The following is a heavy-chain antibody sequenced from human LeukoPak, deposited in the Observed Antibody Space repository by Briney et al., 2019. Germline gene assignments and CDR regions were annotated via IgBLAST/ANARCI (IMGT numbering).Heavy chain of an antibody. J-gene: IGHJ4*02. Sequence: GGSLRLSCAASGFTFSSYDMNWVRQAPGKGLEWLSYIDSSGSNIYYADSVKGRFTISRDNSKNTLYLQMNSLRAEDTAVYYCAKDPESYRFGYYFDCWGQGTLVTVSS. CDR2: IDSSGSNI. CDR3: AKDPESYRFGYYFDC. CDR1: GFTFSSYD. D-gene: IGHD3-16*01. V-gene: IGHV3-48*01.